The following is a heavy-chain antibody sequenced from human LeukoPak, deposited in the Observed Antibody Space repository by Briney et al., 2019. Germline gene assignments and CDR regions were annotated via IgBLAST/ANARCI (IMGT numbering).Heavy chain of an antibody. D-gene: IGHD5-18*01. CDR3: ARDRGWIQHDI. CDR1: GFAFSDSW. J-gene: IGHJ3*02. CDR2: IKGDGSAK. Sequence: PGGSLRLSCAASGFAFSDSWMTWIRPAPGKGLEWVAFIKGDGSAKKYVDSVKGRFTISRDNAKNSLFLQMNSLRAEDTAVYYCARDRGWIQHDIWGQGTMVTVSS. V-gene: IGHV3-7*01.